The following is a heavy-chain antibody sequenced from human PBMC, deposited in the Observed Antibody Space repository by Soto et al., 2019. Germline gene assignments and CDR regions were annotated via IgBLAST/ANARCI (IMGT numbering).Heavy chain of an antibody. Sequence: SETLSLTCAVSGGSISSGGYSWSWIRQPPGKGLEWIGYIYHSGSTYYNPSLKSRVTISVDRSKNQFSLKLSSVTAADTAVYYCATVGSSGWYRWFDPWGQGTLVTVSS. D-gene: IGHD6-19*01. CDR3: ATVGSSGWYRWFDP. J-gene: IGHJ5*02. CDR1: GGSISSGGYS. CDR2: IYHSGST. V-gene: IGHV4-30-2*01.